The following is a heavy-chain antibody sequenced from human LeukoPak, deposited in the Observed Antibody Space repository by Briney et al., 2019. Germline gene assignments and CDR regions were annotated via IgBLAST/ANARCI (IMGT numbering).Heavy chain of an antibody. CDR1: GFSLSTSGVG. Sequence: SGPTLVKPTQTLTLTCTFSGFSLSTSGVGVGWIRQPPGKALEWLALIYWNDDKRYSPSLKSRLTITKDTSKNQVVLTMTNMDPVDTATYYCARRRKDNYSSGLFYYRGQVTLVTVSS. CDR3: ARRRKDNYSSGLFYY. J-gene: IGHJ4*02. V-gene: IGHV2-5*01. CDR2: IYWNDDK. D-gene: IGHD1-26*01.